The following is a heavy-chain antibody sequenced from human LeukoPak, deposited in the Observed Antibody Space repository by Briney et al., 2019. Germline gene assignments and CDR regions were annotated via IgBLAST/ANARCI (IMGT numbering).Heavy chain of an antibody. CDR1: GFTFSSYW. J-gene: IGHJ4*02. CDR3: ARAIGSSWGKVDY. CDR2: INSDGSST. D-gene: IGHD6-13*01. Sequence: GGSLRLSCAASGFTFSSYWMHWVRQAPGKGLVWVSRINSDGSSTSYADSVKGRFTISRDNAKNTLYLQMNSLRAEDTAVYYCARAIGSSWGKVDYWGQGTLVTVSS. V-gene: IGHV3-74*01.